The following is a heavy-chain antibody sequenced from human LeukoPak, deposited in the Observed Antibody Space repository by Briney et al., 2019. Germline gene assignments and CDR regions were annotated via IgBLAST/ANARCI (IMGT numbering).Heavy chain of an antibody. CDR3: ARDQYSYGYGDFDY. V-gene: IGHV1-18*01. CDR2: ISAYNGNT. D-gene: IGHD5-18*01. CDR1: GYTFTSYG. J-gene: IGHJ4*02. Sequence: ASVKVSCKASGYTFTSYGISWVRQAPGQGLEWMGWISAYNGNTNYAQKLQGRVTMTTDTSTSTAYMELRSLRSDDTAVYYCARDQYSYGYGDFDYWGQGTLVTVSS.